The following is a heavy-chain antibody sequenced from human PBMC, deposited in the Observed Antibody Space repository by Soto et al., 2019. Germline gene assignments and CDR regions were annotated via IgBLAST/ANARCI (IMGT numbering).Heavy chain of an antibody. CDR2: ISAYNGNT. CDR3: ARTHILVVVADPRPLIDY. V-gene: IGHV1-18*01. D-gene: IGHD2-15*01. CDR1: GYTFTSYG. Sequence: DSVKVSCKASGYTFTSYGISWVRQAPGQGLEWMGWISAYNGNTNYAQKLQGRVTMTTDTSTSTAYMELRSLRSDDTAVYYCARTHILVVVADPRPLIDYWRHGNLVTVS. J-gene: IGHJ4*01.